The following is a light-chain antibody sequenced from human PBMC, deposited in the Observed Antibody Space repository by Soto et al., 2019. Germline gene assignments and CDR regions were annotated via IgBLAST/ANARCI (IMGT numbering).Light chain of an antibody. CDR1: QSVNSN. Sequence: EKVMTQSPAALSVSPGERATLSCRASQSVNSNLAWYQQKPGQAPRLILYGASTRATGIPARFSGSASGTEFTLPISSLQSEDSAVYYCQQYNDWPLTFGGGTKVEVK. V-gene: IGKV3-15*01. CDR2: GAS. J-gene: IGKJ4*01. CDR3: QQYNDWPLT.